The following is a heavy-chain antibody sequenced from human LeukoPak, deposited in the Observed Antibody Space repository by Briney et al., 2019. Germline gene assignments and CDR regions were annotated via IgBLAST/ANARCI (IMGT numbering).Heavy chain of an antibody. D-gene: IGHD6-13*01. CDR1: GGSISSSSYY. V-gene: IGHV4-39*01. Sequence: SETLSLTCTVSGGSISSSSYYWGWIHQPPGKGLEWIGSIYYSGSTYYNPSLKSRVTISVDTSKNQFSLKLSSVTAADTAVYYCARFYSSSWYYFDYWGQGTLVTVSS. CDR3: ARFYSSSWYYFDY. J-gene: IGHJ4*02. CDR2: IYYSGST.